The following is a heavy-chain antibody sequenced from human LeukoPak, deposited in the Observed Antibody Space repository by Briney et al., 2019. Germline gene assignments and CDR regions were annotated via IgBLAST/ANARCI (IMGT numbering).Heavy chain of an antibody. CDR1: GGSFSGYD. Sequence: PSETLSLTCAVYGGSFSGYDWSWIRQPPGKGLEWIGEINHSGSTNYNPSLKSRVTISVDTSKNQFSLKLSSVTAADTAVYYCGRRRLWWLQEYYFDYWGQGTLVTVSS. CDR3: GRRRLWWLQEYYFDY. J-gene: IGHJ4*02. V-gene: IGHV4-34*01. CDR2: INHSGST. D-gene: IGHD5-12*01.